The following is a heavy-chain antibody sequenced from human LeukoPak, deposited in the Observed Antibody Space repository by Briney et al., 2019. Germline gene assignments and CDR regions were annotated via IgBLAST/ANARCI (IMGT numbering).Heavy chain of an antibody. Sequence: GASVKVSCKASGYTFTSYGISWVRQAPGQGLEWMGWISAYNGNTNYAQKLQGRVTMTRNTSISTAYMELSSLRSEDTAVYYCARVDSGYSFDAFDIWGQGTMVTVSS. V-gene: IGHV1-18*01. CDR2: ISAYNGNT. J-gene: IGHJ3*02. CDR1: GYTFTSYG. D-gene: IGHD5-18*01. CDR3: ARVDSGYSFDAFDI.